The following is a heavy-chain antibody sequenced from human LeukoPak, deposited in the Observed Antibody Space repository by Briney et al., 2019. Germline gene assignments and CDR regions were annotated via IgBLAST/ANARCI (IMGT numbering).Heavy chain of an antibody. CDR2: IYYSGST. CDR1: GGSISSYY. D-gene: IGHD3-3*01. V-gene: IGHV4-59*01. CDR3: ARASRPHYDFWSGYVTYWYFDL. Sequence: SETLSLTCTVSGGSISSYYWSWIRQPPGKGLEWIGYIYYSGSTNYNPSLKSRVTISVDTSKNQFSLKLSSVTAADTAVYYCARASRPHYDFWSGYVTYWYFDLWGRGTLVTVSS. J-gene: IGHJ2*01.